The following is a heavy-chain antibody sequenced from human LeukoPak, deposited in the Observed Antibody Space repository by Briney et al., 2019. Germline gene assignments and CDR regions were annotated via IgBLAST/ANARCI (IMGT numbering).Heavy chain of an antibody. Sequence: GGSLRLSCAASGFTFSSYWMSWVRQAPGKGLQWVANINQDGSEKYSVDSVKGRFTISRDNAKNSLYLQMNSLRAEDTAVYYCARDGGDYAFDYWGQGTLVTVSS. D-gene: IGHD4-17*01. J-gene: IGHJ4*02. CDR1: GFTFSSYW. CDR3: ARDGGDYAFDY. V-gene: IGHV3-7*05. CDR2: INQDGSEK.